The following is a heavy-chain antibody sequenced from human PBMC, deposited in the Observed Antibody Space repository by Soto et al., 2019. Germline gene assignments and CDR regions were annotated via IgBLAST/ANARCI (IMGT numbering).Heavy chain of an antibody. V-gene: IGHV1-2*04. CDR1: GYTFTGYY. J-gene: IGHJ6*01. CDR3: ARAVILVAGTRKRYCYYYGMDV. D-gene: IGHD2-8*02. Sequence: ASVKVSCKASGYTFTGYYMHWVRQAPGQGLEWMGWINPNSGGTNYAQKFQGWVTMTRDTSISTAYMELSRLRSDDTAVYYCARAVILVAGTRKRYCYYYGMDVRGKG. CDR2: INPNSGGT.